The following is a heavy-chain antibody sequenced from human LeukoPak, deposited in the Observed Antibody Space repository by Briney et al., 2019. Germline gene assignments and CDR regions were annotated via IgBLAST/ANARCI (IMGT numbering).Heavy chain of an antibody. Sequence: GASVKVSCKASGYTFTSYGISWVRQAPAQGLEWMGWISAYNGNTNYAQKLQGRVTMTTDTSTSTAYMELSRLRSDDTAVYYCARYRYYDILTGYYIGYFDYWGQGTLVTVSS. CDR3: ARYRYYDILTGYYIGYFDY. V-gene: IGHV1-18*01. CDR1: GYTFTSYG. D-gene: IGHD3-9*01. CDR2: ISAYNGNT. J-gene: IGHJ4*02.